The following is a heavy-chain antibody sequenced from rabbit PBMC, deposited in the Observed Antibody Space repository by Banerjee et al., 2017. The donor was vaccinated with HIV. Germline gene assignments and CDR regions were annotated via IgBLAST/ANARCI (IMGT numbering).Heavy chain of an antibody. CDR3: ATGIGDF. CDR2: IYGGSGNT. CDR1: GIDFSSNW. D-gene: IGHD4-2*01. V-gene: IGHV1S45*01. Sequence: QEQLEESGGDLVKPEGSLTLTCTASGIDFSSNWICWVRQAPGKGLEWIGCIYGGSGNTYYASWAKGRFTISKTSSTMVTLQMTSLTAADTATYFCATGIGDFWGPGTLVTVS. J-gene: IGHJ6*01.